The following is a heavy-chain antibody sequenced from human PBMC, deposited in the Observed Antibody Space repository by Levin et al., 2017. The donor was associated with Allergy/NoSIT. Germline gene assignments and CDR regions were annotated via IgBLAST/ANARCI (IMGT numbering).Heavy chain of an antibody. CDR1: GFTVSSNY. V-gene: IGHV3-53*01. CDR3: ARAWNYALYY. D-gene: IGHD1-7*01. J-gene: IGHJ4*02. Sequence: ETLSLTCAASGFTVSSNYMSWVRQAPGKGLEWVSVIYSGGSTYYADSVKGRFTISRDNSKNTLYLQMNSLRAEDTAVYYCARAWNYALYYWGQGTLVTVSS. CDR2: IYSGGST.